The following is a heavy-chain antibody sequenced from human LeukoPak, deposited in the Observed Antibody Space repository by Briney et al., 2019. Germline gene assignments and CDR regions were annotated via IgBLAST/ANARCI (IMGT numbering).Heavy chain of an antibody. Sequence: GGSLRLSCAASGFTFSSYAMSWVRQAPGKGLEWVSAVSGNGAGTFYTDSVKGRFTISRDDAKNSLYLQMNSLRAEDTAVYYCAKEGSSGLYFDYWGQGILVTVSS. CDR3: AKEGSSGLYFDY. CDR2: VSGNGAGT. D-gene: IGHD6-19*01. J-gene: IGHJ4*02. CDR1: GFTFSSYA. V-gene: IGHV3-23*01.